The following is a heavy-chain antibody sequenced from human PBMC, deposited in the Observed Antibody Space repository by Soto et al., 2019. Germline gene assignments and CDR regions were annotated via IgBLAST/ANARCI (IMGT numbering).Heavy chain of an antibody. J-gene: IGHJ6*02. CDR3: ARHGGGCSGGSCYGPYYGMDV. V-gene: IGHV4-59*08. Sequence: SETLSLTCTVSGGSLSRYYWSWIRQPPGKGQEWIGYIYYSGSTNYNPSLKSRVTISVDTSKNQFSLKLSSVTAADTAVYYCARHGGGCSGGSCYGPYYGMDVWGQGTTVTVSS. CDR2: IYYSGST. CDR1: GGSLSRYY. D-gene: IGHD2-15*01.